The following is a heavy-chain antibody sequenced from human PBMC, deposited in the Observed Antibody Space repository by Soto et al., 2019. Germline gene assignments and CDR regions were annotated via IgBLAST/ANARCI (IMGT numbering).Heavy chain of an antibody. CDR1: GGSISSGTYY. D-gene: IGHD3-10*01. Sequence: QVQLQESGPGLVKPSQTLSLTCTVSGGSISSGTYYWSWIRQHPGKGLEWIGFIYYNGNAFYNPSLKSRVAISLDTYKSQFSLKLSSLTAADTAVYFCARGELWWDFWGQGTLVTVSS. V-gene: IGHV4-31*03. J-gene: IGHJ4*02. CDR2: IYYNGNA. CDR3: ARGELWWDF.